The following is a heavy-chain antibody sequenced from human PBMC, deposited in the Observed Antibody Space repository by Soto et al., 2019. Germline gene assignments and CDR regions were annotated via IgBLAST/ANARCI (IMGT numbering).Heavy chain of an antibody. CDR3: ARDLRIAVAGTPWIYYRMDV. CDR2: ISYDGSNK. J-gene: IGHJ6*02. Sequence: LRLSFAASGFTFSSYAMHWVRQAPGKGLEWVAVISYDGSNKYYADSVKGRFTISRDNSKNTLYLQMNSLRAEDTAVYYCARDLRIAVAGTPWIYYRMDVWGQGTTVTVSS. V-gene: IGHV3-30-3*01. CDR1: GFTFSSYA. D-gene: IGHD6-19*01.